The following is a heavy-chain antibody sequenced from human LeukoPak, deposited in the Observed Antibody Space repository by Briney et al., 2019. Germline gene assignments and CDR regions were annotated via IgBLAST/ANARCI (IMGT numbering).Heavy chain of an antibody. V-gene: IGHV1-2*02. CDR2: INPNSGGT. J-gene: IGHJ6*03. CDR1: GYTFTGYY. Sequence: ASVKVSCKASGYTFTGYYMHWVRQAPGQGLEWMGWINPNSGGTNYAQKFQGRVTMTTDTSTSTAYMELRSLRSDDTAVYYCARGRRVRGVNYYYYYYMDVWGKGTTVTISS. CDR3: ARGRRVRGVNYYYYYYMDV. D-gene: IGHD3-10*01.